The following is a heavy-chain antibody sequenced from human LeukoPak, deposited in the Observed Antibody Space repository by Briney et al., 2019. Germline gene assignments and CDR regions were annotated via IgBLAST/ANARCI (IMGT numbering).Heavy chain of an antibody. V-gene: IGHV4-38-2*02. CDR3: ARMMVYDSSGYYYGSVGYFDY. CDR1: GYSISSGYY. D-gene: IGHD3-22*01. J-gene: IGHJ4*02. CDR2: IYHSGST. Sequence: SETLSLTCTVSGYSISSGYYWGWIRQPPGKGLEWIGSIYHSGSTYYNPSLKSRVTISVDTSKNQFSLKLSSVTAADTAVYYCARMMVYDSSGYYYGSVGYFDYWGQGTLVTVSS.